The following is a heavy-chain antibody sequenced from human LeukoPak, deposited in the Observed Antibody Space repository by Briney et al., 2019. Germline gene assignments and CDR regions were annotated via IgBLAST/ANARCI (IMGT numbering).Heavy chain of an antibody. D-gene: IGHD2-15*01. J-gene: IGHJ3*02. CDR1: GFTFSSNW. CDR3: ASGGRVGDIFDI. CDR2: INRDGSSI. V-gene: IGHV3-74*01. Sequence: PGGSLRLSCAASGFTFSSNWMYWVCQASGKGLVWVSRINRDGSSIGYADSVKGRFTISRDNARNTLYLQMNSLRAEDTALYYCASGGRVGDIFDIWGQGTMVTVSS.